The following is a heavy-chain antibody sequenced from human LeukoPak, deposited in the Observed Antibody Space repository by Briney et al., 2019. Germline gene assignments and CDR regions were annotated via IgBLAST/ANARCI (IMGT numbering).Heavy chain of an antibody. J-gene: IGHJ4*02. D-gene: IGHD1-26*01. V-gene: IGHV4-39*07. CDR3: ARSRGATRAFYFDY. CDR2: IYYSGST. CDR1: GGSISSSSYY. Sequence: SETLSLTCTVSGGSISSSSYYWSWIRQPPGKGLEWIGSIYYSGSTYYNPSLKSRVTISVDTSKNQFSLKLSSVTAADTAVYYCARSRGATRAFYFDYWGQGTLVTVSS.